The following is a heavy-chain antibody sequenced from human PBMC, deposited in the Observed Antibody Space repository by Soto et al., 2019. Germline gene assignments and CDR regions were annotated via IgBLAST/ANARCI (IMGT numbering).Heavy chain of an antibody. CDR3: ARVYSGSVYYYYYGMDV. Sequence: GESLKISCKGSGYSFTSYWIGWVRQMPGKGLEWMGIIYPGDSDTRYSPSFQGQVTISADKSISTAYLQWSSLKASDTAMYYCARVYSGSVYYYYYGMDVWGQGTTVTRLL. CDR2: IYPGDSDT. CDR1: GYSFTSYW. V-gene: IGHV5-51*01. D-gene: IGHD6-19*01. J-gene: IGHJ6*02.